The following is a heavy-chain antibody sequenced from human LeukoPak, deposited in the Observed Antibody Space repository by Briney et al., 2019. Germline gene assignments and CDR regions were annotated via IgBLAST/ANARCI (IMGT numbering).Heavy chain of an antibody. J-gene: IGHJ6*03. CDR2: IYHSGST. CDR3: ARASPYLSYYYMGV. CDR1: GGSISSGGYY. Sequence: SETLSLTCTVSGGSISSGGYYWSWIRQPPGKGLEWIGYIYHSGSTYYNPSLKSRVTISVDRSKNQFSLKLSSVTAADTAVYYCARASPYLSYYYMGVWGKGTTVTVSS. V-gene: IGHV4-30-2*01.